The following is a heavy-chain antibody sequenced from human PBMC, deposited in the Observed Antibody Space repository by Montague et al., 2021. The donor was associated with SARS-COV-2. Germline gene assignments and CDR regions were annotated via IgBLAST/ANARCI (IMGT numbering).Heavy chain of an antibody. Sequence: SETLSLTCAVYDGSFSDYSWTWVRQPPGKGLEWIGEINTRGSTNYNPSLKSRVTISVDTSKNQFSLKMTSVIAADTAMYYCARGREHINMVVVVDTGREYYFDDWGQGTTVTVSS. CDR2: INTRGST. D-gene: IGHD3-22*01. J-gene: IGHJ4*01. CDR3: ARGREHINMVVVVDTGREYYFDD. V-gene: IGHV4-34*01. CDR1: DGSFSDYS.